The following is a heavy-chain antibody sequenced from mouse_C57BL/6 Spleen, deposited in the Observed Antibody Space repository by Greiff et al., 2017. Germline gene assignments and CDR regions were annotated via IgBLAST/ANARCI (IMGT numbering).Heavy chain of an antibody. Sequence: EVQRVESGGGLVKPGGSLKLSCAASGFTFSDYGMHWVRQAPEKGLEWVAYISSGSSTIYYADTVKGRFTISRDNAKNTLFLQMTSLRSEDTAMYYCARSHYYGSSYYAMDYWGLGTSVTVSS. CDR3: ARSHYYGSSYYAMDY. V-gene: IGHV5-17*01. J-gene: IGHJ4*01. D-gene: IGHD1-1*01. CDR1: GFTFSDYG. CDR2: ISSGSSTI.